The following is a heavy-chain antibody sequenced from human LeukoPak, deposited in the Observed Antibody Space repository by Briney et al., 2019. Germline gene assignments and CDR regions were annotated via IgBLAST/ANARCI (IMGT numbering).Heavy chain of an antibody. CDR2: VRYDGSEK. CDR3: AKSPEGYCSGGTCHLYFDY. V-gene: IGHV3-30*02. J-gene: IGHJ4*02. D-gene: IGHD2-15*01. CDR1: GLMFSDCG. Sequence: GGSLRLSCAASGLMFSDCGMHWVRQAPGKGLEWVAFVRYDGSEKYYGDPVKARFSISRDDSRNTLYLQMNSLRAEDTAVFYCAKSPEGYCSGGTCHLYFDYWGQGSLVTVSS.